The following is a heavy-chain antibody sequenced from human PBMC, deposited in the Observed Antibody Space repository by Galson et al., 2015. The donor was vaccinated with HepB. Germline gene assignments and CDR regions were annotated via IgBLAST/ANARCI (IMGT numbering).Heavy chain of an antibody. CDR1: GSSFNNVW. CDR2: IKSKTDGGTT. D-gene: IGHD2-2*01. Sequence: SLRLSCAATGSSFNNVWMNWVRQAPGKGLEWVGRIKSKTDGGTTEYAAPGKGRFTISREDSKNTLYLQMNSLKTYDTAVYYCTTDVYFSSYWSWIDPWGQGTLVTVSS. CDR3: TTDVYFSSYWSWIDP. J-gene: IGHJ5*02. V-gene: IGHV3-15*01.